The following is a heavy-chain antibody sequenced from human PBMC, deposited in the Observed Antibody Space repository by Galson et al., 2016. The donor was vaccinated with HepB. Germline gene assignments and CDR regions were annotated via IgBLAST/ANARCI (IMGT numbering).Heavy chain of an antibody. D-gene: IGHD1-26*01. CDR2: TNTDGSDT. V-gene: IGHV3-74*01. Sequence: SLRLFCAASGFTFSSYWMHWVRQVPGKGLVMVARTNTDGSDTGYADSVKGRFTISRDNAKNTLYLQMNTLRAEDTAVYYCARDYLTYTGSYLYSWGQGTLVTASS. J-gene: IGHJ4*02. CDR3: ARDYLTYTGSYLYS. CDR1: GFTFSSYW.